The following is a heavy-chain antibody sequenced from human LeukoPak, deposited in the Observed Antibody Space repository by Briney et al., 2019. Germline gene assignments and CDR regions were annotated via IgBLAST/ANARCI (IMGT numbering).Heavy chain of an antibody. CDR1: GGSISSYY. J-gene: IGHJ5*02. CDR2: IYYSGST. V-gene: IGHV4-59*01. CDR3: AREKQLLSGGWPRTGYWFDP. D-gene: IGHD6-19*01. Sequence: PSETLSLTCTVSGGSISSYYWSWIRQPPGKGLEWIGYIYYSGSTNYNPPLKSRVTISVDTSKNQFSLKLSSVTAADTAVYYCAREKQLLSGGWPRTGYWFDPWGQGTLVTVSS.